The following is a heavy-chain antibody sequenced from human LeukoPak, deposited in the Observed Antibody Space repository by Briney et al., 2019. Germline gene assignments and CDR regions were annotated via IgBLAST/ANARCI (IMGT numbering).Heavy chain of an antibody. D-gene: IGHD3-22*01. J-gene: IGHJ4*02. Sequence: GGSLRLSCAASGFTFSSYAMHWVRQAPGKGLEWVAVISYDGSNKYYADSVKGRFTISRDNSKNTLYLQMNSLRAEGTAMYYCAREGSGYYDSSGYYVGTFDYWGQGTLVTVSS. CDR1: GFTFSSYA. V-gene: IGHV3-30-3*01. CDR3: AREGSGYYDSSGYYVGTFDY. CDR2: ISYDGSNK.